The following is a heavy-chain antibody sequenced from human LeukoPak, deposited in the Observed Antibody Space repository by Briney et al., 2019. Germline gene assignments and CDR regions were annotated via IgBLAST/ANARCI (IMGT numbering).Heavy chain of an antibody. D-gene: IGHD2-2*01. Sequence: GASVKVSCKASGYTFTSYAMNWVRQAPGQGLEWMGWINTNTGNPTYAQGFTGRFVFSLDTSVSTAYLQISSLKAEDTAVYYCARLGNLYCSSTSCYEFWFDPWGQGTLVTVSS. CDR1: GYTFTSYA. J-gene: IGHJ5*02. CDR3: ARLGNLYCSSTSCYEFWFDP. CDR2: INTNTGNP. V-gene: IGHV7-4-1*02.